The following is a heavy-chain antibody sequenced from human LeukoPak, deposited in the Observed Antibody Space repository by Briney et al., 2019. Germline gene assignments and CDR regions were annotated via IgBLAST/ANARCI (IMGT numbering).Heavy chain of an antibody. CDR2: IYNLGST. CDR3: ATCVNTAMIFSFAY. D-gene: IGHD5-18*01. V-gene: IGHV4-39*07. Sequence: RTSETLSLTCSVSGGSISSNPYYWGWIRQPPGKGLEWIGSIYNLGSTYYNPSLKSRVTISVDTSKNQFSLRLTSVTAADTAIYYCATCVNTAMIFSFAYWGQGALVTVSS. J-gene: IGHJ4*02. CDR1: GGSISSNPYY.